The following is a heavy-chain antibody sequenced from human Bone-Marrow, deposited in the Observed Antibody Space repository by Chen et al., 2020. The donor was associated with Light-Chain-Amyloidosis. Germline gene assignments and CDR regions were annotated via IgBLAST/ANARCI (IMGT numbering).Heavy chain of an antibody. V-gene: IGHV5-51*01. CDR1: GYTVPNYW. CDR2: IYPDDSDA. D-gene: IGHD5-12*01. CDR3: ARRRDGYNFDY. Sequence: EVQMEQSGPEVKKPGESLRIYCKGSGYTVPNYWIGWVRQMPGKGLEWMGVIYPDDSDARYSPSFEGQVTISADKSITTAYLQWRSLKASDTAMYYCARRRDGYNFDYWGQGTLVTVSS. J-gene: IGHJ4*02.